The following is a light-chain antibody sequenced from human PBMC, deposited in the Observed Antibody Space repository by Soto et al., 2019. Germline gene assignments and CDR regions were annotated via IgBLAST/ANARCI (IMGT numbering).Light chain of an antibody. J-gene: IGKJ1*01. V-gene: IGKV1-5*01. CDR1: QSVSGW. Sequence: DIHLTKSPSFLSASVGDRVTVTCRASQSVSGWLAWYQQKPGEAPKLLIYDASALPRGVPSRFSGSGSGTKFTLTIASLQPDDFATYYCQQYETFSGTFGPGTKVDI. CDR2: DAS. CDR3: QQYETFSGT.